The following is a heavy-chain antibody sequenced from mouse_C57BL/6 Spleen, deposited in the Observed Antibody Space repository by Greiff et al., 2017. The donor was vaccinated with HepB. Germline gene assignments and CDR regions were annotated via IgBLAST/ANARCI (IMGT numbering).Heavy chain of an antibody. V-gene: IGHV1-69*01. J-gene: IGHJ4*01. CDR2: IDPSDSYT. CDR1: GYTFTSYW. D-gene: IGHD3-3*01. Sequence: VQLQQPGAELVMPGASVKLSCKASGYTFTSYWMHWVKQRPGQGLEWIGEIDPSDSYTNYNQKFKGKSTLTVDKSSSTAYMQLSSLTSEDSAVYYCARMGTAHYYAMDYWGQGTSVTVSS. CDR3: ARMGTAHYYAMDY.